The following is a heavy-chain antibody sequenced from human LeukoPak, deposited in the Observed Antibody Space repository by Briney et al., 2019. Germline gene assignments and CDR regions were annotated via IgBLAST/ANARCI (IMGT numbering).Heavy chain of an antibody. V-gene: IGHV4-34*01. CDR1: GGSFSGYY. CDR2: INHSGST. D-gene: IGHD2-2*01. CDR3: ARHGPIVVVPAAMPGRWFDP. J-gene: IGHJ5*02. Sequence: SETLSLTCAVYGGSFSGYYWSWIRQPPGKGLEWIGEINHSGSTNYNPSLKSRVTISVDTSKNQFSLKLSSVTAADTAVYYCARHGPIVVVPAAMPGRWFDPWGQGTLVTVSS.